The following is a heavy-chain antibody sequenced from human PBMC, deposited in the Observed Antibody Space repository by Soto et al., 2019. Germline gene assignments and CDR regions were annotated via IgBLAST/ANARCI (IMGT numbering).Heavy chain of an antibody. J-gene: IGHJ4*02. CDR3: ARAPPPRGYSYGYSVDY. CDR1: GYTFTSYG. Sequence: GASVKVSCKASGYTFTSYGISWVRQAPGQGLEWMGWISAYNGNTNYAQKLQGRVTMTTDTSTSTAYMELRSLRSGDTAVYYCARAPPPRGYSYGYSVDYWGQGTLVTVAS. CDR2: ISAYNGNT. V-gene: IGHV1-18*01. D-gene: IGHD5-18*01.